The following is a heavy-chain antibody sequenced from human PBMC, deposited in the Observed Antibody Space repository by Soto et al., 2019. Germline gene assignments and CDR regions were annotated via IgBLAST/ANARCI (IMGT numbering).Heavy chain of an antibody. CDR2: IYHSGST. Sequence: SETLSLTCAVSGFSISSGGYSWSWIRQPPGKGLEWIGYIYHSGSTYYNPSLKSRVTISVDRSKNQFSLKLSSVTAADTAVYYCARVPGPWGQGTLVTVSS. V-gene: IGHV4-30-2*01. D-gene: IGHD7-27*01. CDR1: GFSISSGGYS. CDR3: ARVPGP. J-gene: IGHJ5*02.